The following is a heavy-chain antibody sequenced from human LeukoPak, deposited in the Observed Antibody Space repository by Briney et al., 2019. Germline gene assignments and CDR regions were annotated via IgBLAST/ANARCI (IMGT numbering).Heavy chain of an antibody. CDR2: IYHSGST. Sequence: SETLSLTCAVSGGSISSSNWWSWVRQPPGKGLEWIGEIYHSGSTNYNPSLKSRVTISVDTSKNQFSLNLSSVTAADTAVYYCARIRAAGNYYGMDVWGQGTTVTVSS. CDR1: GGSISSSNW. D-gene: IGHD6-13*01. J-gene: IGHJ6*02. V-gene: IGHV4-4*02. CDR3: ARIRAAGNYYGMDV.